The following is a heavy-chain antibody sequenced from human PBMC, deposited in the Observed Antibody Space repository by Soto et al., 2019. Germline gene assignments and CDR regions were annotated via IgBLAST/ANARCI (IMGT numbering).Heavy chain of an antibody. Sequence: QVQLQESGPGLVKPSETLSLTCTVSGGSISSYYWSWIRQPAGKGLEWIGRIYTSGSTNYNPSLKSRVTMSVDTSKNQFSLKLSSVTAADTAVYYCARDRWGGYGGNSGSWIDAFDIWGQGTMVTVSS. J-gene: IGHJ3*02. CDR3: ARDRWGGYGGNSGSWIDAFDI. V-gene: IGHV4-4*07. CDR2: IYTSGST. CDR1: GGSISSYY. D-gene: IGHD2-21*02.